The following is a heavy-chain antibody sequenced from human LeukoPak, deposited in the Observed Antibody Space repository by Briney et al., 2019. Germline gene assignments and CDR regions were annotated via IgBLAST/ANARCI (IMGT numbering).Heavy chain of an antibody. CDR3: AREERPRGFDY. D-gene: IGHD6-25*01. V-gene: IGHV3-30*04. J-gene: IGHJ4*02. CDR2: ISYDGSNK. CDR1: GFTFSSYA. Sequence: GGSLRLSCAASGFTFSSYAMHWVRQAPGKGLEWVAVISYDGSNKYYADSVKGRFTISRDNSKNTLYLQMNSLRAEDTAAYYCAREERPRGFDYWGQGTLVTVSS.